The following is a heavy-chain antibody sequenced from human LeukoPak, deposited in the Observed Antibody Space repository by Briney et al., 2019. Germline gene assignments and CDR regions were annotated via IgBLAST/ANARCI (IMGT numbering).Heavy chain of an antibody. CDR3: ATDQRYAFDY. CDR2: IRTTAEGAKYA. D-gene: IGHD3-9*01. CDR1: GFSFTDYP. V-gene: IGHV3-48*02. Sequence: PAGYLRLSCATSGFSFTDYPMNWVRQAPGKGLEWISNIRTTAEGAKYAYYADSVKGRVTISRDDGKNTLYLHMNSLRDDDTAVYYCATDQRYAFDYWGQGILVTVSS. J-gene: IGHJ4*02.